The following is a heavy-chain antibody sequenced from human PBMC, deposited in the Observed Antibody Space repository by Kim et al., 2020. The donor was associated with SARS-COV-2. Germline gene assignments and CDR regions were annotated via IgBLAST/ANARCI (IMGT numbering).Heavy chain of an antibody. V-gene: IGHV4-59*13. J-gene: IGHJ4*02. CDR1: GGSISSYY. CDR2: IYYSGST. Sequence: SETLSLTCTVSGGSISSYYWSWIRQPPGKGLEWIGYIYYSGSTNYNPSLKSRVTISVDTSKNQFSLKLSSVTAADTAVYYCARVGSSGTFHTFFDYWGQGTLVTVSS. CDR3: ARVGSSGTFHTFFDY. D-gene: IGHD6-25*01.